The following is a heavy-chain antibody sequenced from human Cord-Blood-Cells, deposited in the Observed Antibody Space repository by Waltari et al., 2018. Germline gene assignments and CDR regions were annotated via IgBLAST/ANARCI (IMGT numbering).Heavy chain of an antibody. CDR2: INHSGST. CDR3: ARAAMVRGVIN. D-gene: IGHD3-10*01. Sequence: QVQLQQWGAGLLKPSETLSLTCAVYGGSFSGYYWSWIRQPPGKGLEWSGEINHSGSTNYNPSLKSRVTISVDTSKNQFSLKLSSVTAADTAVYYCARAAMVRGVINWGQGTLVTVSS. CDR1: GGSFSGYY. V-gene: IGHV4-34*01. J-gene: IGHJ4*02.